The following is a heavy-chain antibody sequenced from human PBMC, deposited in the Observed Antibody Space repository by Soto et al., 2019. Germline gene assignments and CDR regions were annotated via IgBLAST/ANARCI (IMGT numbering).Heavy chain of an antibody. CDR3: AGNEYQGKYYYGMDV. Sequence: GESLKISCKGSGYSFTSYWISWVRQMPGKGLEWMGRIDPSDSYTNYSPSFQGHVTISADKSISTAYLQWSSLKASDTAMYYCAGNEYQGKYYYGMDVWGQGTTVTVSS. V-gene: IGHV5-10-1*01. CDR1: GYSFTSYW. CDR2: IDPSDSYT. J-gene: IGHJ6*02.